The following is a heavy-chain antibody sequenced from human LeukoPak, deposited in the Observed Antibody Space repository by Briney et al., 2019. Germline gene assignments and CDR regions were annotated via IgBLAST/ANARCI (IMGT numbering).Heavy chain of an antibody. D-gene: IGHD4-17*01. V-gene: IGHV1-69*05. CDR1: GGTFSNYA. J-gene: IGHJ4*02. CDR2: IIPIFGTA. Sequence: SVKVSCKASGGTFSNYAISWVRQAPGQGLEWMGGIIPIFGTANYAQKFQGRVTITTDESTSTAYMELSSLRSEGTAVYYCARHAQILYSDRRRPGNFDYWGQGTLVTVSS. CDR3: ARHAQILYSDRRRPGNFDY.